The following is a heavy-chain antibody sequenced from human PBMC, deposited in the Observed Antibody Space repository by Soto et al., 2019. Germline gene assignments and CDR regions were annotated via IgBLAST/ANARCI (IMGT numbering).Heavy chain of an antibody. V-gene: IGHV3-15*01. CDR2: IKSKTDGGTT. CDR1: GFTFSNAW. J-gene: IGHJ6*03. D-gene: IGHD4-17*01. Sequence: EVQLVESGGGLVKPGGSLRLSCAASGFTFSNAWMSWVRQAPGKGLEWVDRIKSKTDGGTTDYAAPVKGRFTISRDDSKNTLYLQMNSLKTEDTAVYYCTTGYGDYYYYMDVWGKGTTVTVSS. CDR3: TTGYGDYYYYMDV.